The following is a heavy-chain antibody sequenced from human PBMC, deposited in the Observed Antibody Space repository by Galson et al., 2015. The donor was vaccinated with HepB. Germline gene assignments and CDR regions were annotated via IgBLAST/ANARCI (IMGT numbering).Heavy chain of an antibody. J-gene: IGHJ6*02. CDR2: ITYDGSNK. Sequence: SLRLSCAASGFTFSSYAMYWVRQAPGKGLEWVAVITYDGSNKYYADSVKGRFTISRDKSKNTLYLQMNSLRAEDTAVYYCARDAQAYILYGPYGMDVWGQGTTVTVSS. V-gene: IGHV3-30-3*01. CDR1: GFTFSSYA. D-gene: IGHD2-2*02. CDR3: ARDAQAYILYGPYGMDV.